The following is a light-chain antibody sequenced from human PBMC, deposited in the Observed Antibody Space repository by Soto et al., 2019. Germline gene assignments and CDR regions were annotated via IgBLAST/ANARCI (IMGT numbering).Light chain of an antibody. CDR3: ASWDDSLNAVL. V-gene: IGLV1-44*01. CDR1: SSNIGSNT. Sequence: QSVLTQPPSASGTPGQRVTISCSGSSSNIGSNTVNWYQHLPGTAPKLLIYSNSQRPSGVPDRFSGSKSGTSASLAISGLQPDDEADYYCASWDDSLNAVLFGGGTKVTVL. CDR2: SNS. J-gene: IGLJ2*01.